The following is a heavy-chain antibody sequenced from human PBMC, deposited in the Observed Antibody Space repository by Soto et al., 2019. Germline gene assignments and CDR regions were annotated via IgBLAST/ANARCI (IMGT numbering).Heavy chain of an antibody. CDR2: IIPIFGTA. Sequence: QVQLVQSGAEVKKPGSSVKVSCKAPGGTFSSYAISWVRQAPGQGLEWMGGIIPIFGTANYAQKFQGRVTITADESTSTAYMELSSLRSEDTAVYYCARNEVRGVIIAAPDYYYYGMDVWGQGTTVTVSS. D-gene: IGHD3-10*01. J-gene: IGHJ6*02. V-gene: IGHV1-69*01. CDR1: GGTFSSYA. CDR3: ARNEVRGVIIAAPDYYYYGMDV.